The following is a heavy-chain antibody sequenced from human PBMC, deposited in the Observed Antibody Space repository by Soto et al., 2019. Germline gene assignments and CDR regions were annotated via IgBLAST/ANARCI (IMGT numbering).Heavy chain of an antibody. J-gene: IGHJ1*01. CDR3: ARETSAAAVFQH. Sequence: GASVKVSCKASGYTFTSYYMHWVRQAPGQGLEWMGWINPSSGGTNYAQKFQGRVTMTRDTSISTAYMELSRLRSDDTAVYYCARETSAAAVFQHWGQGTLVTVSS. CDR1: GYTFTSYY. D-gene: IGHD6-13*01. V-gene: IGHV1-2*02. CDR2: INPSSGGT.